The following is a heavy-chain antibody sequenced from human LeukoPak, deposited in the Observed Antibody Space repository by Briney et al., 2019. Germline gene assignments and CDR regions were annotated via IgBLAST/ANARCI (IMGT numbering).Heavy chain of an antibody. D-gene: IGHD2-21*01. CDR2: ISTNGGST. CDR1: GFPFSNYA. Sequence: GGSLRLSCSASGFPFSNYAIHWVRQVPGKGLQYFSAISTNGGSTYYADSVKGRFTISRDNSKNTLYLQMSSLRAEDTAVYYCVRGDRWFDPWGQGTLVTVSS. CDR3: VRGDRWFDP. V-gene: IGHV3-64D*06. J-gene: IGHJ5*02.